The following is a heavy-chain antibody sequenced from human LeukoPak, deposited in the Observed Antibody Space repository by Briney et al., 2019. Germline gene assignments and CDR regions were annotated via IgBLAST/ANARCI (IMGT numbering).Heavy chain of an antibody. J-gene: IGHJ5*02. CDR1: GGSISSYY. D-gene: IGHD3-3*01. Sequence: SQTLSLTCTVSGGSISSYYWSWIRQPPGKGLEWIGYIYYSGSTNYNPSLKSRVTISVDTSKNQFSLKLSSVTAADTAVYYCARQASLSDFGVVISNWFDPWGQGTLVTVSS. V-gene: IGHV4-59*12. CDR2: IYYSGST. CDR3: ARQASLSDFGVVISNWFDP.